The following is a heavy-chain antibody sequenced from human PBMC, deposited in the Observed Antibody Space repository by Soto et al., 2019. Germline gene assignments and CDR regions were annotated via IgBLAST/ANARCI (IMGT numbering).Heavy chain of an antibody. Sequence: QVHLVQSGAEVQRPGDSVKVSCQASGYTFTDYHIHWVRQAPGQGLEWMGRVTPRSGEVYYSPKFQGRVTLTRDTYISTAYMELTTLKFDDTAVFYCARVPILGPTGDFDYWGQGTLATVSS. V-gene: IGHV1-2*02. J-gene: IGHJ4*02. D-gene: IGHD1-26*01. CDR3: ARVPILGPTGDFDY. CDR1: GYTFTDYH. CDR2: VTPRSGEV.